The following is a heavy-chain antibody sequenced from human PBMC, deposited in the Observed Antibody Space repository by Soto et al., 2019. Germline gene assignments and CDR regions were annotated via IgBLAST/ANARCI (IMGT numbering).Heavy chain of an antibody. J-gene: IGHJ6*04. V-gene: IGHV3-33*01. CDR3: ARVPEMDV. Sequence: QVQLVESGGGVVQPGRSLRLSCAASGFTFSSYGMHWVRQAPGKGLGWVAVIWYDGSNKYYADSVKGRFTISRHNSKNTLDVQMNSLRAEDTAVYYCARVPEMDVWGKGTTVTVSS. CDR2: IWYDGSNK. CDR1: GFTFSSYG.